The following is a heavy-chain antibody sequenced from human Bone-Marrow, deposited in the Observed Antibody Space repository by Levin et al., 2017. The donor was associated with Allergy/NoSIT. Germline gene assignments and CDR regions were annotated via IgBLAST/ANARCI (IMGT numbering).Heavy chain of an antibody. CDR1: GFTFSSYA. CDR2: ISYDGSNK. Sequence: QSGGSLRLSCAASGFTFSSYAMHWVRQAPGKGLEWVAVISYDGSNKYYADSVKGRFTISRDNSKNTLYLQMNSLRAEDTAVYYCARGIAIQLWWGEAMDVWGQGTTVTVSS. CDR3: ARGIAIQLWWGEAMDV. D-gene: IGHD5-18*01. V-gene: IGHV3-30-3*01. J-gene: IGHJ6*02.